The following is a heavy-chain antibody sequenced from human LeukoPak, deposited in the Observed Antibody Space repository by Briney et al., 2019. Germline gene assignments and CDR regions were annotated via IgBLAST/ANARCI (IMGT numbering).Heavy chain of an antibody. V-gene: IGHV3-53*01. D-gene: IGHD2-21*02. CDR3: AKDEVTSGGGLAS. Sequence: GGSLRLSCAASGFTVSGTHMSWVRQAPGKGLEWVSAMYTGGTTYYADSVKGRFTISRDNSKNTLYLHRNSLRAEDTAVYYCAKDEVTSGGGLASWGQGTLVTVSS. CDR2: MYTGGTT. CDR1: GFTVSGTH. J-gene: IGHJ4*02.